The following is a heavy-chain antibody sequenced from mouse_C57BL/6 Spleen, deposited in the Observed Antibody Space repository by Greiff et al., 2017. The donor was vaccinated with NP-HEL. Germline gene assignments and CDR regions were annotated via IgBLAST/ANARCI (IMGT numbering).Heavy chain of an antibody. CDR2: IHPNSGST. J-gene: IGHJ3*01. D-gene: IGHD1-1*01. CDR3: ARGALSRGSSFPFAY. Sequence: QVQLQQPGAELVKPGASVKLSCKASGYTFTSYWMHWVKQRPGQGLEWIGMIHPNSGSTNYNEKFKSKATLTVDKSSSTAYMQLSSLTCEDSAVYYCARGALSRGSSFPFAYWGQGTLVTVSA. CDR1: GYTFTSYW. V-gene: IGHV1-64*01.